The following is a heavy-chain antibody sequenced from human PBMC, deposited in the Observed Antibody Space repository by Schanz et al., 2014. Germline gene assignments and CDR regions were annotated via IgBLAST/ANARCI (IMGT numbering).Heavy chain of an antibody. CDR1: GFSFSVSW. CDR3: ARDLAGGGNDV. CDR2: ISDDGSRR. Sequence: PLVEFGGGLVQPGGSLRLSCEASGFSFSVSWMNWVRQAPGKGLEWVAVISDDGSRRHYADFVTGRFTISRDNSKDTVYLQMNSLRAEDTAVYYCARDLAGGGNDVWGQGTLVTVSS. D-gene: IGHD2-15*01. J-gene: IGHJ4*02. V-gene: IGHV3-30*03.